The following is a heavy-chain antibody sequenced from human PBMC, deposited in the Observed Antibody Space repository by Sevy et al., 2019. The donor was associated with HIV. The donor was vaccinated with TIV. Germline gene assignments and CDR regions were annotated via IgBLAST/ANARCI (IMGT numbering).Heavy chain of an antibody. CDR2: IRSKANTYAT. D-gene: IGHD6-19*01. Sequence: GGSLRLSCAASWFTFSGSTMHWVRQASGKGLEWVGRIRSKANTYATAYAASVKGRFSISRDDSKNTAYLQMNSLKTEDTAEYYCSRQVVAVAGDYFDYWGQGTLVTVSS. V-gene: IGHV3-73*01. J-gene: IGHJ4*02. CDR1: WFTFSGST. CDR3: SRQVVAVAGDYFDY.